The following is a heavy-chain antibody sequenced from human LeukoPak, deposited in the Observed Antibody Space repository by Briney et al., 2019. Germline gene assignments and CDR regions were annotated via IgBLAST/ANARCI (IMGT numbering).Heavy chain of an antibody. D-gene: IGHD5-24*01. Sequence: GGSLRLSCLASEFIFSSYGMHWVRQAPGKGLEWVAVIWHDGSNKYYADSVKGRFTISRDNSKNTLYLQMNSLRAEDTAVHYCARVRDGYNPFDYWGQGTLVTVSS. V-gene: IGHV3-33*01. CDR2: IWHDGSNK. CDR1: EFIFSSYG. J-gene: IGHJ4*02. CDR3: ARVRDGYNPFDY.